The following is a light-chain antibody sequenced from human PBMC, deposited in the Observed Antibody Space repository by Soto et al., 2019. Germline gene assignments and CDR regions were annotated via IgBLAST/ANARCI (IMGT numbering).Light chain of an antibody. J-gene: IGLJ3*02. CDR1: SGHSNYI. CDR2: LEGGGSY. V-gene: IGLV4-60*03. Sequence: QLVLTQSSSASASLGSSVKLTCTLSSGHSNYIIAWHQHQPGKAPRYLMKLEGGGSYNKGSGVHDRFSGSSFGADRYHTISKHHSEDETEYYCETWDSNTRVFGGGTKVTVL. CDR3: ETWDSNTRV.